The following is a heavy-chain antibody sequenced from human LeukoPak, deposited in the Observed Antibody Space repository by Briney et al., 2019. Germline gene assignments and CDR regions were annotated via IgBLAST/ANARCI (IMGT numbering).Heavy chain of an antibody. J-gene: IGHJ4*02. Sequence: SGPTLVNPTQTLTLTCTFSGFSLSTSGVGVGWIRQPPGKALEWLALIYWNDDKRYSPSLKSRFTITKDTSKNQVVLTMTNMDPVDTATYYCAHSHLIAVAGTRYFDYWGQGTLVTVSS. CDR1: GFSLSTSGVG. CDR3: AHSHLIAVAGTRYFDY. CDR2: IYWNDDK. D-gene: IGHD6-19*01. V-gene: IGHV2-5*01.